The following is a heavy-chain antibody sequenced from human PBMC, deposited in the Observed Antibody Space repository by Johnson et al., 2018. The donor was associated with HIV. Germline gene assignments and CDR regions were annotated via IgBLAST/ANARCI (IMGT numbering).Heavy chain of an antibody. CDR3: AIARLLWFRELWPHDALDI. Sequence: QVQLVESGGGVVQPGRSLRLSCAASGFTLSDSALHWVRQAPGKGLEWVAVISYDGSNILYADSVKGRFTISRDNSKNTLYLQMNSLRAEDTAVYYCAIARLLWFRELWPHDALDIWCQGTKVSVSS. D-gene: IGHD3-10*01. V-gene: IGHV3-30-3*01. CDR2: ISYDGSNI. CDR1: GFTLSDSA. J-gene: IGHJ3*02.